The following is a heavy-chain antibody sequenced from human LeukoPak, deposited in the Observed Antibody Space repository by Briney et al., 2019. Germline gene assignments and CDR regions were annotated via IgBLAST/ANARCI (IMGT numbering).Heavy chain of an antibody. J-gene: IGHJ4*02. Sequence: ASVKVSCKASGYTFTSYGISWVRQAPGQGLEWMGWISAYNGNTKYAQKLQGRVTMTTDTSTSTAYMELRSLRSDDTAVYYCARDPPYYYDSSGYYFDYWGQGTLVTVSS. CDR3: ARDPPYYYDSSGYYFDY. V-gene: IGHV1-18*01. CDR2: ISAYNGNT. CDR1: GYTFTSYG. D-gene: IGHD3-22*01.